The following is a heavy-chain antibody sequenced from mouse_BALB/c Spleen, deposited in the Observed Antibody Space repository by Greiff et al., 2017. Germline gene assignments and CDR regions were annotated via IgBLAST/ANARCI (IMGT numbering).Heavy chain of an antibody. Sequence: VHVKQSGAELVKPGASVKLSCTASGFNIKDTYMHWVKQRPEQGLEWIGRIDPANGNTKYDPKFQGKATITADTTSNTAYLQRSSLTSEDTAVYYSARDIASYAMDYWGQGTSVTVSS. CDR2: IDPANGNT. J-gene: IGHJ4*01. V-gene: IGHV14-3*02. CDR1: GFNIKDTY. CDR3: ARDIASYAMDY.